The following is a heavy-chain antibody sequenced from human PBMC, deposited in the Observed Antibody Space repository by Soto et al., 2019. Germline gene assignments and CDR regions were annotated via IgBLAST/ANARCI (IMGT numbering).Heavy chain of an antibody. Sequence: GGSLRLSCAASGFTFSSYEMNWVRQAPGKGLEWVSYISSSYIYYADSVKGRFTISRDNAMNSLYLQMNSLRAEDTAVYYCARGPAYSSSWYYYYYGMDVWGQGTTVTVSS. CDR1: GFTFSSYE. V-gene: IGHV3-21*05. J-gene: IGHJ6*02. CDR2: ISSSYI. D-gene: IGHD6-13*01. CDR3: ARGPAYSSSWYYYYYGMDV.